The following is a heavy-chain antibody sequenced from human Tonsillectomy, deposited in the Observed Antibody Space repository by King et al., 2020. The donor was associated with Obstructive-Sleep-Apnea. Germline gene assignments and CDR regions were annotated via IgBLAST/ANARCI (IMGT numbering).Heavy chain of an antibody. Sequence: QLQESGPGLVKPSETLSLTCTVSGGSISSYYWSWIRQPPGKGLEWIGYISYSGSTNYNPSLKSRVTISVDTSKNQFSLKLSSVTAADTAVYYCARSLDSSGYYYTNCWGQGTLVTVSS. D-gene: IGHD3-22*01. CDR3: ARSLDSSGYYYTNC. V-gene: IGHV4-59*08. J-gene: IGHJ4*02. CDR1: GGSISSYY. CDR2: ISYSGST.